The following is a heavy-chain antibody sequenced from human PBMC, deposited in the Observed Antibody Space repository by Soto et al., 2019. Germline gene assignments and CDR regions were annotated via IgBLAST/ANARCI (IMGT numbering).Heavy chain of an antibody. CDR2: IKSKTDGGTT. V-gene: IGHV3-15*01. D-gene: IGHD5-12*01. CDR1: GFTFSNAW. CDR3: TTDTSGYVLHDAFDI. J-gene: IGHJ3*02. Sequence: GGSLRLSCAASGFTFSNAWMSWVRQAPGKGLEWVGRIKSKTDGGTTDYAAPVKGRFTISRDDSKNTLYLQMNSLKTEDTAVYYCTTDTSGYVLHDAFDIWGQGTMVTVSS.